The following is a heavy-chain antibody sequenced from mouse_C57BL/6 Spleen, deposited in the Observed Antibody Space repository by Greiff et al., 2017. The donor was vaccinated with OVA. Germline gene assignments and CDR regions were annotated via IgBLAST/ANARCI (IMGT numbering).Heavy chain of an antibody. V-gene: IGHV1-54*01. D-gene: IGHD2-4*01. CDR3: ARSPSYDDYDGGFAY. CDR2: INPGSGGT. CDR1: GYAFTNYL. Sequence: VQLQESGAELVRPGTSVKVSCKASGYAFTNYLIAWVKQRPGQGLEWIGVINPGSGGTNYNEKFKGKATLTADKSSSTAYMQLSSLTSEDSAVYVGARSPSYDDYDGGFAYWGQGTLVTVSA. J-gene: IGHJ3*01.